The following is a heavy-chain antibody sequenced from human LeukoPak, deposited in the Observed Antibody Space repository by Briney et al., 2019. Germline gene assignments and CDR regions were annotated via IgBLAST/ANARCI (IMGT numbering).Heavy chain of an antibody. CDR2: IYYSGST. CDR3: ARSFFSGDYMDV. CDR1: GGSISSYY. Sequence: SETLSLTCTVSGGSISSYYWSWIRQPPGKVLEWIGYIYYSGSTNYNPFLKSRVTISVDTSKDQVSLKVSSVTAADTAVYYFARSFFSGDYMDVWGKGTTVSVSS. J-gene: IGHJ6*03. V-gene: IGHV4-59*01. D-gene: IGHD2-15*01.